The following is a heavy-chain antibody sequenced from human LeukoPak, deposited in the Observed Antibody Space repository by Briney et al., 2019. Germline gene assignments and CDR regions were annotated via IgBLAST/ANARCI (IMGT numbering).Heavy chain of an antibody. Sequence: ASVKVSCKASGYTFTGYYMHWVRQAPGQGLEWMGWINPNSGGTNYAQKFQGRVTMTRDTSISTAYMELSRLRSDDTAVYYCARSLAVAGRTRYMDVWGKGTTVTVSS. CDR3: ARSLAVAGRTRYMDV. V-gene: IGHV1-2*02. J-gene: IGHJ6*03. D-gene: IGHD6-19*01. CDR2: INPNSGGT. CDR1: GYTFTGYY.